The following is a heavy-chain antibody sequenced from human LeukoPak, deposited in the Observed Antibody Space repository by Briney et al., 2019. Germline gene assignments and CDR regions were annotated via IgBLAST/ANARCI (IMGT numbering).Heavy chain of an antibody. CDR2: INHSGST. D-gene: IGHD2-15*01. CDR1: GVSFSGYY. CDR3: AGSDLGYCSGGSCYSPWFDP. J-gene: IGHJ5*02. V-gene: IGHV4-34*01. Sequence: PSETLSLTCAVYGVSFSGYYWSWLRQPPGKGVEGVGEINHSGSTNYNPSLKSPVTISVDTSKNQFSLKLSSVPAADTAVYYCAGSDLGYCSGGSCYSPWFDPWGQGTLVTVSS.